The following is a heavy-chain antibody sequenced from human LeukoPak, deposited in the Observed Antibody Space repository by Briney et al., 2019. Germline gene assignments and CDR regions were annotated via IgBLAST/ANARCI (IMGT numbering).Heavy chain of an antibody. Sequence: GGSLRLSCAASGFTLSKYAMNWVRQAPGKGLEWVSGIDGSGGRPPSADSVKGRFTISRDNSKNTLYLQMNSLRAEDTAVYYCAKDASWRSSPGWFDPWGQGTLVTVSS. CDR2: IDGSGGRP. V-gene: IGHV3-23*01. D-gene: IGHD6-6*01. J-gene: IGHJ5*02. CDR3: AKDASWRSSPGWFDP. CDR1: GFTLSKYA.